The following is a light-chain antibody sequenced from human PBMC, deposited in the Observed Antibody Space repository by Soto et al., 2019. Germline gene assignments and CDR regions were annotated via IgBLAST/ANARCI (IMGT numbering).Light chain of an antibody. CDR3: QQYGSSPYT. CDR1: QSIYSNY. V-gene: IGKV3-20*01. J-gene: IGKJ2*01. CDR2: GAS. Sequence: EIVLTQSPGTLSLSPGERATLSCRASQSIYSNYLAWDQHKPGQAPRLLISGASTSATGIPDRFSGSGAGTDFTLNISRLDPEDFAVYFCQQYGSSPYTFGQGTNVEIK.